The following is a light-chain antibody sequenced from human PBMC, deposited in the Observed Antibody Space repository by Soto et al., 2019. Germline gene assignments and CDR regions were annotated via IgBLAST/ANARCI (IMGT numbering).Light chain of an antibody. CDR3: SSYTSSNTYV. CDR2: DVS. J-gene: IGLJ1*01. V-gene: IGLV2-14*03. Sequence: QSVLTQPASVSGSPGQSITISCTGTISDVSGYNFVSWYQQYPGKAPKLMIYDVSNRPSGVSNRFSGSKSGNTASLTISGPQAEDEADYYCSSYTSSNTYVFGAGTKVTV. CDR1: ISDVSGYNF.